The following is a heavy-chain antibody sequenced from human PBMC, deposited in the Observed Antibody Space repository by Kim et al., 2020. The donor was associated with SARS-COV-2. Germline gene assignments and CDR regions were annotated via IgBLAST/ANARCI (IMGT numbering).Heavy chain of an antibody. Sequence: YAQKLQGRVTMTTDTSTSTAYMELRSLRSDDTAVYYCARDAYYYDSSSCYWGQGTLVTVSS. J-gene: IGHJ4*02. V-gene: IGHV1-18*01. CDR3: ARDAYYYDSSSCY. D-gene: IGHD3-22*01.